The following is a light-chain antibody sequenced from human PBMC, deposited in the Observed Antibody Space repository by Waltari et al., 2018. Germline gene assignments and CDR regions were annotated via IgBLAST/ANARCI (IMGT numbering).Light chain of an antibody. CDR2: DDH. J-gene: IGLJ6*01. Sequence: YVLTQPPSVSVSPGQTAMITCSGDDLPKTIVNWYRQKSGPAPVLVILDDHKRPSGIPDRFSGSRSGTVATLTITGAQEEDEGDYYCLSTDVSGYYTVFGSG. V-gene: IGLV3-10*01. CDR3: LSTDVSGYYTV. CDR1: DLPKTI.